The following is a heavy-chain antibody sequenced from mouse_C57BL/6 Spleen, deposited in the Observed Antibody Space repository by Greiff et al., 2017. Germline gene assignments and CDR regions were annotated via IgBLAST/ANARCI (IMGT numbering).Heavy chain of an antibody. Sequence: LKQMALAPGLVQLSQSLSITGTVPGVSLTSYGVHWVRPSLGKGRVGLGVRWRGGSTDYTAAFMSRLSITKDNSKSQVFFKMNSLRADDTAIYYCAKIGGNYSFAYWGQGTLVAVSA. D-gene: IGHD2-1*01. CDR1: GVSLTSYG. J-gene: IGHJ3*01. V-gene: IGHV2-5*01. CDR2: RWRGGST. CDR3: AKIGGNYSFAY.